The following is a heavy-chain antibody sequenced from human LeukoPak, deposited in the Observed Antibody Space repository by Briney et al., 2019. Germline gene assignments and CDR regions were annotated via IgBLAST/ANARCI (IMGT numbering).Heavy chain of an antibody. CDR2: ISGSGGIT. V-gene: IGHV3-23*01. J-gene: IGHJ4*02. Sequence: GGSLRLSCAASGFTFSSYAMNWVRQAPGKGLEWVSGISGSGGITYYADSVKGRFTISRDNSKNTLYRQMNSLRAEDKAVYYCAKDRIYYGSGNYYNPPPSSFDYWGQGTLVTVSS. D-gene: IGHD3-10*01. CDR1: GFTFSSYA. CDR3: AKDRIYYGSGNYYNPPPSSFDY.